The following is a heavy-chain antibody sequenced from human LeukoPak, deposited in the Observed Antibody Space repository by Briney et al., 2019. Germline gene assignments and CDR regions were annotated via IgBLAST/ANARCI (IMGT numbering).Heavy chain of an antibody. CDR3: AKDGVNYDFWNGYFGH. CDR1: GFTFSRYG. CDR2: IRDDGSTR. V-gene: IGHV3-30*02. Sequence: GVSLRLSCAASGFTFSRYGLHWVRQAPGKGLEWVAFIRDDGSTRYYTDSVKGRFTISKDNSKNTVSLQMNSLRVEDTAIYYCAKDGVNYDFWNGYFGHWGQGALVTVSS. D-gene: IGHD3-3*01. J-gene: IGHJ4*02.